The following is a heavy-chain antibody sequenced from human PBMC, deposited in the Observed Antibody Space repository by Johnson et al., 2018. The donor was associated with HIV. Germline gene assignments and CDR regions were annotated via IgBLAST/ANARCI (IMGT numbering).Heavy chain of an antibody. V-gene: IGHV3-11*01. J-gene: IGHJ3*02. CDR3: ASNPRWTYDGFDI. Sequence: QVQLVESGGGLVQPGGSLRLSCAASGFIFSDYYLTWIRQAPGKGLEWISYISNSASAIYYADSVKGRFTISRDNSKNTLYLQMNNLRVEDTAVYYCASNPRWTYDGFDIWGQGTMVTVSS. CDR2: ISNSASAI. D-gene: IGHD3/OR15-3a*01. CDR1: GFIFSDYY.